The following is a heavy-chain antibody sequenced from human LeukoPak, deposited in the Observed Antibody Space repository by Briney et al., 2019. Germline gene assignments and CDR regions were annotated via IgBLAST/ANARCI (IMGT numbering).Heavy chain of an antibody. D-gene: IGHD3-10*01. Sequence: ASVKVSCKVSGYTLTELSMHWVRQAPGKGLEWMGGFDPEDGETIYAQKFQGRVTMTEDTSTDTAYMELSSLRSEDTAVYYCATASKLWFGELLSSHWGQGTLVTVPS. CDR2: FDPEDGET. CDR1: GYTLTELS. CDR3: ATASKLWFGELLSSH. V-gene: IGHV1-24*01. J-gene: IGHJ4*02.